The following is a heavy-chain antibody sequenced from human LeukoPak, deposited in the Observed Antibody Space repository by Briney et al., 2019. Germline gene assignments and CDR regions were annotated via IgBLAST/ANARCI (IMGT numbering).Heavy chain of an antibody. D-gene: IGHD2-2*01. Sequence: GGSLRLSCAASGFTFSSYAMSWVRQAPGKGLEWVSAISGSGGSTYYADSVKGRFTISRDNSKNTLYLQMNSLRAEDTAVYYCAKDHGCSSTRCFAFDYWGQGTLVTVSS. CDR2: ISGSGGST. V-gene: IGHV3-23*01. J-gene: IGHJ4*02. CDR3: AKDHGCSSTRCFAFDY. CDR1: GFTFSSYA.